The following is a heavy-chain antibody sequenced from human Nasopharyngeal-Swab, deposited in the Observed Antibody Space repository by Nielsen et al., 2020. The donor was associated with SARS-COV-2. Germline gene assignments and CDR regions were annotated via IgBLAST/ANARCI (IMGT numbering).Heavy chain of an antibody. J-gene: IGHJ4*02. Sequence: SETLSLTCKVSGDSISTSHWSWIRQSPGKGSEWIGYIYSSGSTNYNPSLKSRVTISVDTSKNEFSLRLNSVTAADTAVYFCARQMGTSWGQGTLVTVSS. CDR1: GDSISTSH. CDR3: ARQMGTS. CDR2: IYSSGST. V-gene: IGHV4-59*08. D-gene: IGHD1-14*01.